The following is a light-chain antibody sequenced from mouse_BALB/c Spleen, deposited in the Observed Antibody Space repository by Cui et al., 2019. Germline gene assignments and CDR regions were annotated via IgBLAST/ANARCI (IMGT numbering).Light chain of an antibody. CDR2: SAS. J-gene: IGKJ4*01. CDR1: QNVGTN. CDR3: QQYNSYPFT. Sequence: DIVMTQSQKFMSTSVGDRVSVTCKASQNVGTNVAWYQQKPGQSPKALIYSASYRYSGVPDRFTGSGSGTDFTLTISNVPSEDLAEYFCQQYNSYPFTFGSGTKLEIK. V-gene: IGKV6-15*01.